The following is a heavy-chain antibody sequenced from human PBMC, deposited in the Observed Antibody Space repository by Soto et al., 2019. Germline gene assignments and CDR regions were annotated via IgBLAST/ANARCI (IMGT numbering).Heavy chain of an antibody. D-gene: IGHD4-4*01. CDR1: GFTFSDYY. V-gene: IGHV3-11*01. J-gene: IGHJ6*03. CDR3: ARPALYSNYDSYYYMDV. CDR2: ISSSGSTI. Sequence: GGSLRLSCAASGFTFSDYYMSWIRQAPGKGLEWVSYISSSGSTIYYADSVKARFTISRDNAKNSLYLQMNSLRAEDTAVYYCARPALYSNYDSYYYMDVWGKGTTVTVSS.